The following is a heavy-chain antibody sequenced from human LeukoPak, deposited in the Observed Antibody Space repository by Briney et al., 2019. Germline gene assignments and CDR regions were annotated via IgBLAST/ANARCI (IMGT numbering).Heavy chain of an antibody. CDR1: GVIYSSYW. D-gene: IGHD6-13*01. J-gene: IGHJ4*02. Sequence: GGPLRLSCGASGVIYSSYWVMDVRQAPGEAVEYVANIKLDGSEKYYVDSVKGRFTISRDNAKNSLYLQMNSLRAEDTAVYYCARVGIAAAGFDYWGQGTLVTVSS. V-gene: IGHV3-7*01. CDR3: ARVGIAAAGFDY. CDR2: IKLDGSEK.